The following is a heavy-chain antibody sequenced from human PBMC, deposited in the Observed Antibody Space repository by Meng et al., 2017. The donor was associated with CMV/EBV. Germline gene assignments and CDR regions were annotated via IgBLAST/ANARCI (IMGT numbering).Heavy chain of an antibody. Sequence: ESLKISCTVSGGSISSSSYYWGWIRQPPGKGLEWIGSIYYSGSTYYNPSLKSRVTISVDTSKNQFSLKLSSVTAADTAVYYCARWARSSSRFDYWGQGTLVTVSS. J-gene: IGHJ4*02. D-gene: IGHD6-13*01. CDR3: ARWARSSSRFDY. V-gene: IGHV4-39*07. CDR1: GGSISSSSYY. CDR2: IYYSGST.